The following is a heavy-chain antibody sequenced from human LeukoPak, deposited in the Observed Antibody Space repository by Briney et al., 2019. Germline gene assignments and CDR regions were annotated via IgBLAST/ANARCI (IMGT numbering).Heavy chain of an antibody. CDR2: ISYDGSNK. CDR1: GFTFSSYG. CDR3: AKDETSFRAGQWLVPYFDY. V-gene: IGHV3-30*18. Sequence: GGSLRLSCAASGFTFSSYGMHWVRQAPGKGLEWVAVISYDGSNKYYADSVKGRFTISRDNSKNTLYLQMNSLRAEDTAVYYCAKDETSFRAGQWLVPYFDYWGQGTLVTVSS. D-gene: IGHD6-19*01. J-gene: IGHJ4*02.